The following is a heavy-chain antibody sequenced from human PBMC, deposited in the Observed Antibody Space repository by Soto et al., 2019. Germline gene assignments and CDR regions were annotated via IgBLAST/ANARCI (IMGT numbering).Heavy chain of an antibody. CDR3: AKAVKVTTTHFDY. J-gene: IGHJ4*02. V-gene: IGHV3-30*18. Sequence: QVQLVESGGGVVQPGRSLRLSCAASGFTFSSYGMHWVRQAPGKGLEWVAVISYDGSNKYYADSVKGRFTISRDNSKNTLYLQMNSLRAEDTAVYYCAKAVKVTTTHFDYWGQGTLVTVSS. CDR1: GFTFSSYG. CDR2: ISYDGSNK. D-gene: IGHD4-17*01.